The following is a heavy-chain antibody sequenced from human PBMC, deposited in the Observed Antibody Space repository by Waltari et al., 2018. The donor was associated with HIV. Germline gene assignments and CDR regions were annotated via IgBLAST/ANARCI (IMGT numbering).Heavy chain of an antibody. Sequence: EVQLVESGGGLVKPGGSLRLSCAASGFTFSRYNMNWVRQAPGKGLEWVSFISSSSSYIYYADSVKGRFTISRDNAKNSLNLQMNSLGAEDTAVYYCARDSLRGIGADGNWFDPWGQGTLVTVSS. J-gene: IGHJ5*02. CDR1: GFTFSRYN. CDR3: ARDSLRGIGADGNWFDP. D-gene: IGHD6-13*01. CDR2: ISSSSSYI. V-gene: IGHV3-21*01.